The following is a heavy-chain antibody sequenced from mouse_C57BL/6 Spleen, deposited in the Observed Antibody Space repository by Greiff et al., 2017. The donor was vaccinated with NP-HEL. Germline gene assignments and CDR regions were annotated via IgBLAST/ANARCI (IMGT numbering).Heavy chain of an antibody. V-gene: IGHV8-8*01. CDR1: GFSLSTFGMG. CDR3: ARIERLYYGYDYAMDY. J-gene: IGHJ4*01. Sequence: VKLQESGPGILQPSPTLSLTCSFSGFSLSTFGMGVGWIRQPSGKGLEWLAHIWWDDDKYYNPALKSRLTISKDTSKNQVFLKIANVDTADTATYYCARIERLYYGYDYAMDYWGQGTSVTVSS. D-gene: IGHD2-2*01. CDR2: IWWDDDK.